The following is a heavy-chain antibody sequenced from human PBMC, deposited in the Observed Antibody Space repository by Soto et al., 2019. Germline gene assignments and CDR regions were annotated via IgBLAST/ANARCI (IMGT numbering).Heavy chain of an antibody. CDR3: ARSHCSSTSCCLDY. Sequence: GGSLRLSCAASGFTFSSYEMNWVRQAPGKGLEWVSYISSSGSTIYYADSVKGRFTISRDNAKNSLYLQMNSLRAEDTAVDYCARSHCSSTSCCLDYWGQGTLVTVSS. V-gene: IGHV3-48*03. D-gene: IGHD2-2*01. CDR1: GFTFSSYE. J-gene: IGHJ4*02. CDR2: ISSSGSTI.